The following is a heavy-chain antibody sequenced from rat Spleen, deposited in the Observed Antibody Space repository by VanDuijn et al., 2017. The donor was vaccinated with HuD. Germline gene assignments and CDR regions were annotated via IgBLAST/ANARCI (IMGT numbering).Heavy chain of an antibody. CDR2: ISYDGSST. Sequence: EVQLVESDGGLVQPGRSLKLSCAASGFTFSDYYMAWVRQAPTKGLEWVATISYDGSSTYYRDSVKGRFTISRDNAKSTLYLQMDSLRSEDTATYYCARQICDYYDGSYYPDYWGQGVMVTVSS. V-gene: IGHV5-29*01. CDR3: ARQICDYYDGSYYPDY. CDR1: GFTFSDYY. J-gene: IGHJ2*01. D-gene: IGHD1-12*02.